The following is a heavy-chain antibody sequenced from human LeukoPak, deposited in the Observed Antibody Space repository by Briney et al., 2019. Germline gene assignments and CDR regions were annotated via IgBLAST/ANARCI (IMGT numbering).Heavy chain of an antibody. CDR1: GYSISSGYY. D-gene: IGHD1-26*01. V-gene: IGHV4-38-2*01. Sequence: PSETLSLTCAVSGYSISSGYYWGWIRPPPGKGLEWIGSIYHSGSTYYNPSLRSRVTISVDTSKNQFSLKLSSVTAADTAVYYCARRHTWEYFDYWGQGTLVTVSS. J-gene: IGHJ4*02. CDR2: IYHSGST. CDR3: ARRHTWEYFDY.